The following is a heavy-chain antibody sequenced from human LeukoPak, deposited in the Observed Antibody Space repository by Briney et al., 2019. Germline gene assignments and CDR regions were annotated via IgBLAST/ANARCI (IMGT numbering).Heavy chain of an antibody. Sequence: GEALQISCRGSGDRSIAYWIAWVRRMPGKGLEWRGIIYPDDSNSRYSLSFQAQITISADKSVRTAYLQWSSLKASDTAMYYCARPNITSYYDSRGYDAFDVWGQGTMVTVSS. D-gene: IGHD3-22*01. CDR1: GDRSIAYW. CDR2: IYPDDSNS. CDR3: ARPNITSYYDSRGYDAFDV. J-gene: IGHJ3*01. V-gene: IGHV5-51*01.